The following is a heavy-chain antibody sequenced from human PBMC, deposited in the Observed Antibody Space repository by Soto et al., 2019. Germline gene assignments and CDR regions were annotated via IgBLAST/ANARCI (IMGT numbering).Heavy chain of an antibody. V-gene: IGHV3-11*01. D-gene: IGHD6-13*01. CDR3: ARGAAAAIAGAGIVY. Sequence: QVQLVESGGGLVKPGGSLRLSRAASGFTFSDCYMNWLRQAPGKGLEYIAYISRSGKTIHYADSVKGRFTISRDNARDSLYLQMGSLRAEDTAVYYCARGAAAAIAGAGIVYWGQGTLVTVSS. CDR2: ISRSGKTI. J-gene: IGHJ4*02. CDR1: GFTFSDCY.